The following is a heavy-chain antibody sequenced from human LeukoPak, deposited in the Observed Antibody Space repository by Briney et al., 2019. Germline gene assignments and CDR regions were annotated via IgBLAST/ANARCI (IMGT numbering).Heavy chain of an antibody. CDR3: ARDLYSSGWGYFDY. CDR2: IYYSGST. J-gene: IGHJ4*02. V-gene: IGHV4-59*12. CDR1: GGSINSYY. Sequence: SETLSLTCTVSGGSINSYYWSWIRQPPGKGLEWIGYIYYSGSTYYNPSLKSRVTISLDTSENQFSLKLSSVTAADTAVYYCARDLYSSGWGYFDYWGQGTLVTVSS. D-gene: IGHD6-19*01.